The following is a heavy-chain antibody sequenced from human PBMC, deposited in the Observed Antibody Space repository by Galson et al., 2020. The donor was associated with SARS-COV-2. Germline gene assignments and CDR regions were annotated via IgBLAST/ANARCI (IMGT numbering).Heavy chain of an antibody. Sequence: GESLKISCAASGFTVSSVYMSWVRHSPGQGLEWVSVIHSDGTTYYAGSVKGRFTISRDTSDNTLHLQMISLRADDTGVYYCARGGRYYFAPGIDYWGQGTPVTVSS. CDR2: IHSDGTT. J-gene: IGHJ4*02. D-gene: IGHD3-10*01. V-gene: IGHV3-53*01. CDR1: GFTVSSVY. CDR3: ARGGRYYFAPGIDY.